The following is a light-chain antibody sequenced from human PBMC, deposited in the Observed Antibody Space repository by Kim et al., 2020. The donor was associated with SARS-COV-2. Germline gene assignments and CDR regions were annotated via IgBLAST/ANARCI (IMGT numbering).Light chain of an antibody. CDR1: QNVGTC. J-gene: IGKJ2*02. CDR3: QQCYSAFRT. V-gene: IGKV1-39*01. Sequence: SASVGDRVTISCRASQNVGTCLNWYQKKPGEVPKLLMFAASSLHGGVPSRFSGSGSGTDFSLTISSLLPEDFATYYCQQCYSAFRTFGQGTKLEIK. CDR2: AAS.